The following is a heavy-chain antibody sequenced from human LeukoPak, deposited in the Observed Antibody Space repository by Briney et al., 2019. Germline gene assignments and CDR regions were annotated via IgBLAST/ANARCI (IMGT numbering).Heavy chain of an antibody. CDR3: ARDLGATSRFDY. D-gene: IGHD1-26*01. V-gene: IGHV4-39*02. CDR1: GGSISISSYF. CDR2: IYYSGST. J-gene: IGHJ4*02. Sequence: SETLSLTCTVSGGSISISSYFWGWIRQPPGKGLEWIGTIYYSGSTYYNPSLKSRVTISVDTSKNQFSLKLSSVTAADTAVYYCARDLGATSRFDYWGRGTLVTVSS.